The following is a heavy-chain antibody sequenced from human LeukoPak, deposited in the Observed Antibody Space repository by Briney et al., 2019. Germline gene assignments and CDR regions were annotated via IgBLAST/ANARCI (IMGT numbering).Heavy chain of an antibody. J-gene: IGHJ4*02. Sequence: PGGSLRLSCVASGFTFSNFWMSWVRLAPGKGLEWVANIKQDGSEKYYVDSVKGRFTISRDNAKNSLYLQVNSLRAEDMAVYYCARIMYSNSWSPFDYWGQGTLVTVSS. CDR1: GFTFSNFW. CDR2: IKQDGSEK. CDR3: ARIMYSNSWSPFDY. D-gene: IGHD6-13*01. V-gene: IGHV3-7*01.